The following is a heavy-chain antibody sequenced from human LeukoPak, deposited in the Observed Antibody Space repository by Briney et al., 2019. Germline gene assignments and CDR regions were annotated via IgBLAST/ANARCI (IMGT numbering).Heavy chain of an antibody. CDR1: GYTFTGYY. Sequence: GASVKVSCKASGYTFTGYYMHWVRQAPGQGLEWMGWINPNSGGTNYAQKFQGRVTMTRDTSISTAYMSRLRSDDTAVYYCARDPQDIVVVPVAMWYYYYGMDVWGQGTTVTVSS. CDR2: INPNSGGT. J-gene: IGHJ6*02. D-gene: IGHD2-2*01. V-gene: IGHV1-2*02. CDR3: ARDPQDIVVVPVAMWYYYYGMDV.